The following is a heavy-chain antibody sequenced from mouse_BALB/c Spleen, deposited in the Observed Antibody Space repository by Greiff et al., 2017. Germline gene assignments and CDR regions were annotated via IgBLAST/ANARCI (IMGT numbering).Heavy chain of an antibody. CDR3: ARAGLLRSFDY. D-gene: IGHD1-1*01. V-gene: IGHV1-54*01. CDR1: GYAFTNYL. Sequence: VKLMESGAELVRPGTSVKVSCKASGYAFTNYLIEWVKQRPGQGLEWIGVINPGSGGTNYNEKFKGKATLTADKSSSTAYMQLSSLTSDDSAVYFCARAGLLRSFDYWGQGTTLTVSS. J-gene: IGHJ2*01. CDR2: INPGSGGT.